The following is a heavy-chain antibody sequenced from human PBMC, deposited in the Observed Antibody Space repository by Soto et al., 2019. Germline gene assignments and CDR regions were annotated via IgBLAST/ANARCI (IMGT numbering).Heavy chain of an antibody. CDR3: ARALYCSTTSCYGPFDY. D-gene: IGHD2-2*01. Sequence: SETLSLTCPVSGGSISSYYWSWIRRPPGKGLEWIGYIHYSGSTNYNPSLKSRVTISVDTSKNQFSLKLSSVTAADTAVYYCARALYCSTTSCYGPFDYWGQGTLVTVSS. J-gene: IGHJ4*02. CDR1: GGSISSYY. CDR2: IHYSGST. V-gene: IGHV4-59*01.